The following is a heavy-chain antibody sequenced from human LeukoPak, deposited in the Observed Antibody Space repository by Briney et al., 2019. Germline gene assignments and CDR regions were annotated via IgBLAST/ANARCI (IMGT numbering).Heavy chain of an antibody. Sequence: MPSETLSLTCAVYGGSFSGYYWSWIRQPPGKGLEWIGEINHSGSTNYNPSLKSRVTISVDTSKNQFSLKLSSVTAADTAVYYCARALAEDEDAFDIWGQGTMVTVSS. CDR3: ARALAEDEDAFDI. CDR1: GGSFSGYY. D-gene: IGHD6-13*01. CDR2: INHSGST. J-gene: IGHJ3*02. V-gene: IGHV4-34*01.